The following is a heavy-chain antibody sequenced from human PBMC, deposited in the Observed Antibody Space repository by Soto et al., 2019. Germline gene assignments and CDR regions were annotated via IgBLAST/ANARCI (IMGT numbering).Heavy chain of an antibody. J-gene: IGHJ5*02. CDR3: ARPHSAAFAWAAES. Sequence: EVRLVESGGGLIQRGGSLRLSCVVSGFSVSSNYMSWVRQAPGKGLEWVTVVSDVERANYADSVKGRFTVSRDISKRTVFLQMNSLRAEDTAVYYCARPHSAAFAWAAESWGQGTLVIVSS. CDR1: GFSVSSNY. CDR2: VSDVERA. D-gene: IGHD1-26*01. V-gene: IGHV3-53*01.